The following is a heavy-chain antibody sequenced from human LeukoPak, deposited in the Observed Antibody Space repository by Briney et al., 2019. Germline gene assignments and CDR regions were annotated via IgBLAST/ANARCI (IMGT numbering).Heavy chain of an antibody. CDR3: ARPQAPHEQYSGYDLDYFDY. Sequence: ASVKVSCKASGYTFTSYYMHWVRQAPGQGLEWMGIINPSGGSTSYAQKFQGRVTMTRDTSTSTVYMELSSLRSEDTAVYYCARPQAPHEQYSGYDLDYFDYWGQGTLVTVSS. CDR1: GYTFTSYY. V-gene: IGHV1-46*01. D-gene: IGHD5-12*01. J-gene: IGHJ4*02. CDR2: INPSGGST.